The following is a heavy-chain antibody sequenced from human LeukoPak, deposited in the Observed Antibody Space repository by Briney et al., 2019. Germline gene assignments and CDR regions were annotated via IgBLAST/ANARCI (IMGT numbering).Heavy chain of an antibody. CDR3: ARDLSPVVRASPMGY. CDR2: ITYDGYYK. CDR1: GFTFTSYG. V-gene: IGHV3-30*03. Sequence: GGSLILSCAASGFTFTSYGMHWVRQAPGKGLEWVALITYDGYYKYYSDSVKGRFTISSDTSKNTMYLQMNSLRAEDTAVYYCARDLSPVVRASPMGYWGQGTLVTVSS. D-gene: IGHD3-10*01. J-gene: IGHJ4*02.